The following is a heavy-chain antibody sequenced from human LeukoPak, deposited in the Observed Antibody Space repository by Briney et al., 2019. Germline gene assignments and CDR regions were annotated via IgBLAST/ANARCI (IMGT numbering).Heavy chain of an antibody. CDR3: AREGGRAVPGRFDQ. CDR2: LQNDGSDK. Sequence: GGSLRLSCAASGISFRSSGMHWVRPAPGKGLEWVTFLQNDGSDKYYAASVKGRFTISRDNYKNTVYLHMDSLRADDTALYYCAREGGRAVPGRFDQWGQGTLVTVSS. CDR1: GISFRSSG. V-gene: IGHV3-30*02. D-gene: IGHD2-2*01. J-gene: IGHJ4*02.